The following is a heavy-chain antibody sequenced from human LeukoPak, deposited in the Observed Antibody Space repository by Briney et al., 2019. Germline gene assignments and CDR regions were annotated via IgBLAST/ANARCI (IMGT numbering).Heavy chain of an antibody. J-gene: IGHJ4*02. CDR1: GYTFTGYY. Sequence: GASVKVSCKASGYTFTGYYMHWVRQAPGQGLEWMGWINPNSGGTNYAQKFQGRVTMTRDTSISTAYMELSRLRSDDTAVYYCARDGDYYDSSGYKDYWGQGTLVTVSS. CDR3: ARDGDYYDSSGYKDY. CDR2: INPNSGGT. V-gene: IGHV1-2*02. D-gene: IGHD3-22*01.